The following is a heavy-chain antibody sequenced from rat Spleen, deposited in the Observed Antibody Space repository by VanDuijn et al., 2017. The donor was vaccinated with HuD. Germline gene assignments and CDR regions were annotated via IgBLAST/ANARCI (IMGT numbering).Heavy chain of an antibody. V-gene: IGHV4-2*01. D-gene: IGHD4-6*01. J-gene: IGHJ4*01. CDR2: INKDSRTI. CDR3: ARAFATLGPLSFRGYFVMDA. CDR1: GFNFKDYW. Sequence: EVKLVESGGGLVQPGRSLKLSCAASGFNFKDYWMGWVRQAPGKGLEWIGEINKDSRTIKYSPSLKDKFTISRDNAQNTLYLQMSKVGSEDTATYYWARAFATLGPLSFRGYFVMDAWGQGASVTVSS.